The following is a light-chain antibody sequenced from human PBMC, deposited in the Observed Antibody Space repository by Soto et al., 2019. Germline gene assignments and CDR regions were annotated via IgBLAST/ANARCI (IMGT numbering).Light chain of an antibody. J-gene: IGLJ1*01. CDR3: SSYTSSSTFYV. CDR2: EVS. Sequence: QSVLTQPASVSASPGQSITISCTGTSSDVGGYNYVSWYQQHPGKAPKLMIYEVSNRPSGVSNRFSGSESDNTASLTISGLQAEDEADYYCSSYTSSSTFYVFGTGTKVTVL. V-gene: IGLV2-14*01. CDR1: SSDVGGYNY.